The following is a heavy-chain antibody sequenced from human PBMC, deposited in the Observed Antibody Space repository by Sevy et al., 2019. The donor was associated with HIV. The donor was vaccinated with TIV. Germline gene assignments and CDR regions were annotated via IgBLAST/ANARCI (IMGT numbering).Heavy chain of an antibody. J-gene: IGHJ3*02. D-gene: IGHD6-19*01. Sequence: GGSLRLSCAASGFTFSSYWMHWVRQAPGKGLMWVSRINGDGSSTSYADSVKGRFTISRDNAKNTLYLQMNSLRGEDTAVYYCARWRAVAGSPHAFDIWGQGTMVTVSS. CDR1: GFTFSSYW. V-gene: IGHV3-74*01. CDR2: INGDGSST. CDR3: ARWRAVAGSPHAFDI.